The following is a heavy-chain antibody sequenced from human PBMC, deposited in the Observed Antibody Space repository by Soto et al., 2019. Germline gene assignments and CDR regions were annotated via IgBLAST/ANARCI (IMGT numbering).Heavy chain of an antibody. CDR2: IYYSGST. J-gene: IGHJ4*02. D-gene: IGHD2-15*01. V-gene: IGHV4-30-4*01. CDR3: ARGRDDCSGGSCYSAGPPYFDY. Sequence: SETLSLTCTVSGGSISSGDYYWSWIRQPPGKGLEWIGYIYYSGSTYYNPSLKSRVTIPVDKSKNQFSLKLSSVTAADTAVYYCARGRDDCSGGSCYSAGPPYFDYWGQGTLVTVSS. CDR1: GGSISSGDYY.